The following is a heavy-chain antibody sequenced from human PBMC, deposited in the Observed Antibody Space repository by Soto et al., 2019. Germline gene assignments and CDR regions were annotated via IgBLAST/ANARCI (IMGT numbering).Heavy chain of an antibody. Sequence: SETLSLTCSVSGDYIHVGGYYWTWIRQRPGKGLEWMGYIYYTGKTYYNPSLESRLTMSVDRSKNQFSLRLTSVTAAYTAVYFCGRDLTSNANCIDPWGQGTLVTVS. D-gene: IGHD2-2*01. V-gene: IGHV4-30-4*01. CDR1: GDYIHVGGYY. CDR2: IYYTGKT. J-gene: IGHJ5*02. CDR3: GRDLTSNANCIDP.